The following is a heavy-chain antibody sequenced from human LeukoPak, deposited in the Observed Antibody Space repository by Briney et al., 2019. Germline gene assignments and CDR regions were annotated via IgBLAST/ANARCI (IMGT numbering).Heavy chain of an antibody. Sequence: GGSLRLSCAASGFTFSNARMSWVRQAPGKGLEWVANIKEDGSEKHYVDSVRGRFTISRDNAKNSLYLQMNSLRAEDTAVYYCARDSGSGSYLYDWFDPWGQGTLVTVSS. CDR3: ARDSGSGSYLYDWFDP. J-gene: IGHJ5*02. CDR1: GFTFSNAR. D-gene: IGHD3-10*01. CDR2: IKEDGSEK. V-gene: IGHV3-7*04.